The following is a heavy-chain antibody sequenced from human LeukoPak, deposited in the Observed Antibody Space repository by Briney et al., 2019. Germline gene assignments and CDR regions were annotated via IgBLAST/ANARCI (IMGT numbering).Heavy chain of an antibody. Sequence: ASVKVSCKASGYTFTGYYMHWVRQAPGQGLEWMGWINPNSGVTNYAQKFQGRVTMTRDTSISTIYMELKRLRSDDTAVYYCVRYCSTIICSPRYFDYWGQGTLVTVSS. CDR1: GYTFTGYY. V-gene: IGHV1-2*02. CDR3: VRYCSTIICSPRYFDY. J-gene: IGHJ4*02. CDR2: INPNSGVT. D-gene: IGHD5-24*01.